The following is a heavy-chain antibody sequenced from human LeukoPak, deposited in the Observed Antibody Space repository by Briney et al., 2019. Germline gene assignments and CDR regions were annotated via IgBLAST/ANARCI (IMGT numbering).Heavy chain of an antibody. Sequence: ASVKVSCKASGGTFSSYAISWVRQAPGQGLEWMGRIIPILGIANYAQKFQGRVTITADKSTSTAYMELSSLRSDDTAVYYCARDGGRRTAVAGNRYWGQGTLVTVSS. CDR2: IIPILGIA. CDR3: ARDGGRRTAVAGNRY. J-gene: IGHJ4*02. V-gene: IGHV1-69*04. CDR1: GGTFSSYA. D-gene: IGHD6-19*01.